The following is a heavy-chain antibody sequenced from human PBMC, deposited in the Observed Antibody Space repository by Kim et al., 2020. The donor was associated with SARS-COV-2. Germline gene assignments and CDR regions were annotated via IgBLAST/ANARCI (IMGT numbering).Heavy chain of an antibody. CDR2: IDPSDSYT. D-gene: IGHD3-10*01. J-gene: IGHJ2*01. CDR3: ASSGSVWYFDL. CDR1: GYSFTSYW. V-gene: IGHV5-10-1*01. Sequence: GESLKISCKGSGYSFTSYWISWVRQMPGKGLEWMGTIDPSDSYTNYSPSFQGHVTIPADKSISTAYLQWSSLKASDTAMYYCASSGSVWYFDLWGRGTLVTVSS.